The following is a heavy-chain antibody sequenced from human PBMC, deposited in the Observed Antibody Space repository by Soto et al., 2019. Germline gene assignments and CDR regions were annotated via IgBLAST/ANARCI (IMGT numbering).Heavy chain of an antibody. Sequence: PSETLSLTCTVSGGSISSSSYYWGWIRQPPGKGLEWIGSIYYSGSTYYNPSLKSRVTISVDTSKNQFSLKLSSVPAADTAVYYCAVGSGSSAYYYGMDVWGQGTTVTVSS. CDR3: AVGSGSSAYYYGMDV. CDR1: GGSISSSSYY. V-gene: IGHV4-39*01. CDR2: IYYSGST. D-gene: IGHD1-26*01. J-gene: IGHJ6*02.